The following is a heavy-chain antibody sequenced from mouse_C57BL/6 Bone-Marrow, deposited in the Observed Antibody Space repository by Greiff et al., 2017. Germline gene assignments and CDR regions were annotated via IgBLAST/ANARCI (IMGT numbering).Heavy chain of an antibody. CDR2: IYPRSGNT. V-gene: IGHV1-81*01. Sequence: QVQLQQSGAELARPGASVKLSCQASGYTFTSYGISWVKQRTGQGLEWIGEIYPRSGNTYYNEKFKGKATLTADKSSSTAYMELRSLTSEDSAVYFCARPHYYGSSYVHFDVWGTGTTVTVSS. CDR3: ARPHYYGSSYVHFDV. D-gene: IGHD1-1*01. CDR1: GYTFTSYG. J-gene: IGHJ1*03.